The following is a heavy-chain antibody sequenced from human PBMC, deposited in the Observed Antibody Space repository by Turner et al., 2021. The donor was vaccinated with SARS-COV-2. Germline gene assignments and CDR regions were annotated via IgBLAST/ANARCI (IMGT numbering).Heavy chain of an antibody. Sequence: VQLEESGGGVVQPGRSLRLSCAASGFTFSSYAMHWVRQAPGKGLEWVAVISYDGSNKYYADSVKGRFTISRDNSKNTLYLQMNSLRAEDTAVYYCARDSPYCTNGVCYTSYYGMDVWGQGTTVTVSS. D-gene: IGHD2-8*01. CDR1: GFTFSSYA. V-gene: IGHV3-30*04. J-gene: IGHJ6*02. CDR3: ARDSPYCTNGVCYTSYYGMDV. CDR2: ISYDGSNK.